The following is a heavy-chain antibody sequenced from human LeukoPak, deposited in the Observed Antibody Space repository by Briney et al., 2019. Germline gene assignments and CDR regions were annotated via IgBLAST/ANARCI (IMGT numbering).Heavy chain of an antibody. D-gene: IGHD6-13*01. CDR3: ARALGYSSSRYAFYY. J-gene: IGHJ4*02. V-gene: IGHV1-2*04. CDR1: GYTFTGYY. CDR2: INPNSGGT. Sequence: ASVKVSCKASGYTFTGYYMHWVRQAPGQGLEWMGWINPNSGGTNYAQKFQGWVTMTRDTSISTAYMELSRLRSDDTAVYYCARALGYSSSRYAFYYWGQGTLVTVSS.